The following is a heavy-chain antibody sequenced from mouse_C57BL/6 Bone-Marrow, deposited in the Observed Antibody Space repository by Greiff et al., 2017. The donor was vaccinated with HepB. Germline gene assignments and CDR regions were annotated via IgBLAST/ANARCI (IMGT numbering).Heavy chain of an antibody. V-gene: IGHV1-59*01. J-gene: IGHJ4*01. Sequence: QVQLQQPGAELVRPGTSVKLSCKASGDTFTSYWMRWGKQRPGQGLEWIGVSDPSDSYTNYNQKFKGKDTLTVDTSSSTAYMQLSSLTSEDSAVYYCARDGDSSEDYYAMDYWGQGTTVTVSS. CDR3: ARDGDSSEDYYAMDY. CDR2: SDPSDSYT. D-gene: IGHD3-2*02. CDR1: GDTFTSYW.